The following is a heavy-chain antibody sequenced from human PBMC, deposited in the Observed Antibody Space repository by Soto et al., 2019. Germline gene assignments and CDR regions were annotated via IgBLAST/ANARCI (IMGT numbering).Heavy chain of an antibody. J-gene: IGHJ6*02. Sequence: GGSLRLSCATSGFVFSSYGMQWVRQAPGKGLEWVAAIWHDGSEKYYADLVKGRFTISRDNSKSTLYLQMNSLRAEDTAVYYCASDTPDSKAAHYYNYYGLDVWGQGTTVTVSS. CDR3: ASDTPDSKAAHYYNYYGLDV. D-gene: IGHD2-15*01. V-gene: IGHV3-33*01. CDR1: GFVFSSYG. CDR2: IWHDGSEK.